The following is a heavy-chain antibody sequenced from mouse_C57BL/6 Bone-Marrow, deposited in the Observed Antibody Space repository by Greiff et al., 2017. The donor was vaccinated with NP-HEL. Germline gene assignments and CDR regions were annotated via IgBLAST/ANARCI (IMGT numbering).Heavy chain of an antibody. Sequence: LVESGAELVRPGASVKLSCTASGFNIKDDYMHWVKQRPEQGLEWIGWIDPENGDTEYASKFQGKATITADTSSNTAYLQLSSLTSEDTAVYYCTTYDGYYHYFDYWGQGTTLTVSS. D-gene: IGHD2-3*01. CDR2: IDPENGDT. V-gene: IGHV14-4*01. CDR3: TTYDGYYHYFDY. CDR1: GFNIKDDY. J-gene: IGHJ2*01.